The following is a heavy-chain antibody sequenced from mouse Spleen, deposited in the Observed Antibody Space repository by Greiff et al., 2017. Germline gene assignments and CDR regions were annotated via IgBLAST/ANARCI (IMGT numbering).Heavy chain of an antibody. D-gene: IGHD2-14*01. CDR1: GYTFTSYW. CDR3: TSYYRYAKAFAY. J-gene: IGHJ3*01. CDR2: IYPGNSDT. Sequence: EVKLQQSGTVLARPGASVKMSCKASGYTFTSYWMHWVKQRPGQGLEWIGAIYPGNSDTSYNQKFKGKAKLTAVTSTSTAYMELSSLTNEDSAVYYCTSYYRYAKAFAYWGQGTLVTVSA. V-gene: IGHV1-5*01.